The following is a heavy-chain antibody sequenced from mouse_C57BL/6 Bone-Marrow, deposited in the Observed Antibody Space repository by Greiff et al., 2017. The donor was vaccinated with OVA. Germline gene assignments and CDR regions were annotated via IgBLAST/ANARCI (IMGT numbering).Heavy chain of an antibody. D-gene: IGHD1-1*02. CDR1: GYTFTDYY. CDR3: ARRVGRAWFAY. J-gene: IGHJ3*01. CDR2: INPYNGGT. V-gene: IGHV1-19*01. Sequence: VQLKDSGPVLVKPGASVKMSCKASGYTFTDYYMNWVKQSHGKSLEWIGVINPYNGGTSYNQKFKGKATLTVDKSSSTAYMELNSLTSEDSAVYYCARRVGRAWFAYWGQGTLVTVSA.